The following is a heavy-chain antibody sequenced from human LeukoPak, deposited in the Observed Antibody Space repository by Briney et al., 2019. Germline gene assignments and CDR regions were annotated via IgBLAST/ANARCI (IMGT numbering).Heavy chain of an antibody. CDR2: INSDGSST. J-gene: IGHJ1*01. CDR1: GFTFSSYW. Sequence: GGSLRLSCAASGFTFSSYWMHWVRQAPGEGLVWVSRINSDGSSTSYADSVKGRFTISRDNAKNTLYLQMNSLRAEDTAVYYCVRVGYCSSTSCYTGPFQHWGQGTLVTVSS. CDR3: VRVGYCSSTSCYTGPFQH. V-gene: IGHV3-74*01. D-gene: IGHD2-2*02.